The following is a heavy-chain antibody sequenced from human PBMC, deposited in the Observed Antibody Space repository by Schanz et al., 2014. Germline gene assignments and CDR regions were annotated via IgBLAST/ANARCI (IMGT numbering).Heavy chain of an antibody. CDR1: GFTFSSYS. Sequence: DVHLLESGGGLVQPGGSLRLSCAASGFTFSSYSMNWVRQAPGKGLEWISYITYNGGTIYYADSVKGRFTISRDNAKNSLFLQMNSLRAEDTAVYYCAKYRGYYRVSGSYRELEYWGQGTLVTVSS. CDR3: AKYRGYYRVSGSYRELEY. CDR2: ITYNGGTI. D-gene: IGHD3-10*01. V-gene: IGHV3-48*01. J-gene: IGHJ4*02.